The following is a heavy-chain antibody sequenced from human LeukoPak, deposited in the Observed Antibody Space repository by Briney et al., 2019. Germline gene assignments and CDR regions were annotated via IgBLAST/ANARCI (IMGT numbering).Heavy chain of an antibody. CDR2: IYTSGST. J-gene: IGHJ6*03. V-gene: IGHV4-4*09. CDR3: ARHTRSPPRYYYYYMDV. CDR1: GGSISSYY. Sequence: SETLSLTCTVSGGSISSYYWSWIRQPRGKGLEWIGYIYTSGSTNYNPSLKSRVTISVDTSKNQFSLKLSSVTAADTAVYYCARHTRSPPRYYYYYMDVWGKGTTVTVSS.